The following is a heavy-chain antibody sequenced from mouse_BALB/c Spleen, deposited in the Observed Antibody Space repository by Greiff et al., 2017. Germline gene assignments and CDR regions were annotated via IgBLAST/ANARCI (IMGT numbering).Heavy chain of an antibody. D-gene: IGHD1-1*01. CDR2: IDPENGNT. CDR3: ARLRSFFDY. Sequence: VQLQQSGAELVRSGASVKLSCTASGFNIKDYYMHWVKQRPEQGLEWIGWIDPENGNTKYDPKFQGKATITADTSSNTAYLQLSSLTSEDTAVYYCARLRSFFDYWGQGTTLTVSS. CDR1: GFNIKDYY. V-gene: IGHV14-1*02. J-gene: IGHJ2*01.